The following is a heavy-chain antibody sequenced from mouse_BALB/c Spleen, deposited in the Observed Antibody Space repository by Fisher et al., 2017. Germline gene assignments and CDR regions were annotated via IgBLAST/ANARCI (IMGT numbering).Heavy chain of an antibody. Sequence: KFKGKATLTVDKSSSTAYMQLKSLTSEDSAVYYCARWRGYDAMDYWGQGTSVTVSS. CDR3: ARWRGYDAMDY. V-gene: IGHV1-42*01. J-gene: IGHJ4*01.